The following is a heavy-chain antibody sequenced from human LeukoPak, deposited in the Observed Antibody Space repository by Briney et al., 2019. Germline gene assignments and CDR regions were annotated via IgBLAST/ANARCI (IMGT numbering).Heavy chain of an antibody. V-gene: IGHV4-59*01. J-gene: IGHJ4*02. CDR2: IYYSGST. D-gene: IGHD3-10*01. CDR3: ARAPPPARGADY. CDR1: GGSISSYY. Sequence: PSETLSLTCTVSGGSISSYYWSWIRQPPGKGLEWIGYIYYSGSTNYNPSLKSRVTISVDTSKNQFSLKLSSVTAADTAVYYCARAPPPARGADYWGQGTLVNVSS.